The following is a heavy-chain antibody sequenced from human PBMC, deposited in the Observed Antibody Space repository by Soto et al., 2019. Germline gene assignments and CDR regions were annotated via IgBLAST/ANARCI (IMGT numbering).Heavy chain of an antibody. CDR3: ARDQSTSWPVNYYGMDV. CDR1: GFIVSSNY. CDR2: IYSGGST. V-gene: IGHV3-53*01. Sequence: PGGSLRLSCAASGFIVSSNYMSWVRQAPGKGLEWVAVIYSGGSTYYADSVKGRFTISRDNSKNTLYLQMNTLRAEDTAVYYCARDQSTSWPVNYYGMDVWGQGTTVTVSS. J-gene: IGHJ6*02. D-gene: IGHD6-13*01.